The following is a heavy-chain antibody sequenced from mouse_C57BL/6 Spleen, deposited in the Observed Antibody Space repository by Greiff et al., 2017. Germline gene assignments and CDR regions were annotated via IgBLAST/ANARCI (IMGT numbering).Heavy chain of an antibody. V-gene: IGHV2-9-1*01. J-gene: IGHJ4*01. CDR1: GFSLTSYA. Sequence: QVQLQQSGPGLVAPSQSLSITCTVSGFSLTSYAISWVRQPPGKGLEWLGVIWTGGGTNYNSALKSRLSISKDNSKSQVFLKMNSLQTDDTARYYCARNLGGLRRGYAMDYWGQGTSVTVSS. CDR3: ARNLGGLRRGYAMDY. CDR2: IWTGGGT. D-gene: IGHD2-4*01.